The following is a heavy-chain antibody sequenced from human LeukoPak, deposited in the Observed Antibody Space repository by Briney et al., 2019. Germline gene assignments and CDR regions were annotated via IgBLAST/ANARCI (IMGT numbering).Heavy chain of an antibody. V-gene: IGHV4-30-4*01. Sequence: SQTLSLTCTVSGGSISSGDYYWSWIRQPPGKGLEWIGYIYYSGSTYYNPSLKSRVTISVDTSKNQFSLKLSSVTAADTAVYYCAAVTYYDFWSGYSLRDMDVWGQGTTVTVSS. CDR1: GGSISSGDYY. CDR3: AAVTYYDFWSGYSLRDMDV. J-gene: IGHJ6*02. CDR2: IYYSGST. D-gene: IGHD3-3*01.